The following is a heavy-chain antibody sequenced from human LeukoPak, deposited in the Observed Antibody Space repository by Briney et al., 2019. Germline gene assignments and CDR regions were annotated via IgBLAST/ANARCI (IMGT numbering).Heavy chain of an antibody. V-gene: IGHV1-69*04. J-gene: IGHJ4*02. D-gene: IGHD1-26*01. Sequence: SVKVSCKASGGTFSSYAISWVRQAPGQGLEWMGRIIPILGITNYAQKFQGRVTITADKSTSTAYVKLSSLRSEDTAVYYCASALYSGSYYGYWGQGTLVTVSS. CDR1: GGTFSSYA. CDR3: ASALYSGSYYGY. CDR2: IIPILGIT.